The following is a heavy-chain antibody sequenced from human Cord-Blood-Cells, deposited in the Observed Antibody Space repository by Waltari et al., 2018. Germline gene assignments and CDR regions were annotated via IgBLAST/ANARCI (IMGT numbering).Heavy chain of an antibody. CDR1: GYTFTGYY. Sequence: QVQLVQSGAEVKKPGASVKVSCKASGYTFTGYYMHWVRQAPGQGLEWMGWINPNSGGTNYAKKFQGRVTMTRDTSISTAYMELSRLRSDDTAVYYCARGYSSSYYYYGMDVWGQGTTVTVSS. CDR2: INPNSGGT. V-gene: IGHV1-2*02. J-gene: IGHJ6*02. D-gene: IGHD6-6*01. CDR3: ARGYSSSYYYYGMDV.